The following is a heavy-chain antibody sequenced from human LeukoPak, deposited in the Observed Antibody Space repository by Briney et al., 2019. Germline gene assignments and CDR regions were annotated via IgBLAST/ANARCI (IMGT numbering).Heavy chain of an antibody. J-gene: IGHJ4*02. D-gene: IGHD6-13*01. CDR1: GYTFTSYG. CDR3: ARDFTEGRIAAAGTVQGY. V-gene: IGHV1-18*01. Sequence: ASVKVSCKASGYTFTSYGISWVRQAPGQGLEWMGWISAYNGNTNYAQKLQGRVTMTTDTSTSTAYMELRSLRSDDTAVYYCARDFTEGRIAAAGTVQGYWGQGTLVTVSS. CDR2: ISAYNGNT.